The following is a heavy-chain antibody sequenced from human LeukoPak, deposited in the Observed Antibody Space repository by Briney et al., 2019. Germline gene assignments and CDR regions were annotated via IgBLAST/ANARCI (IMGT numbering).Heavy chain of an antibody. J-gene: IGHJ5*02. CDR2: IIPIFGTA. Sequence: VASVKVSCKASGGTFSSYAISWVRQAPGQGLEWMGEIIPIFGTANYAQKFQGRVTITTDESTSTAYMELSSLRSEDTAVYYCARGSVTTVPNWFDPWGQGTLVTVCS. CDR1: GGTFSSYA. V-gene: IGHV1-69*05. CDR3: ARGSVTTVPNWFDP. D-gene: IGHD4-11*01.